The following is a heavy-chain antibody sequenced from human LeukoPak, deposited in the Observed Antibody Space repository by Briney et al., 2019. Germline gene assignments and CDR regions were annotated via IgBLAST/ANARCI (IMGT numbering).Heavy chain of an antibody. CDR2: ITGYI. CDR3: ARDRSGSSSVDDAFDI. CDR1: GFTFSSYW. Sequence: GGSLRLSCAASGFTFSSYWMSWVRQAPGKGLEWVAYITGYIYYADSLKGRFTISRDNAKKSLFLEMNSLRVEDTAVYYCARDRSGSSSVDDAFDIWGQGIMVTVSS. J-gene: IGHJ3*02. D-gene: IGHD1-26*01. V-gene: IGHV3-21*01.